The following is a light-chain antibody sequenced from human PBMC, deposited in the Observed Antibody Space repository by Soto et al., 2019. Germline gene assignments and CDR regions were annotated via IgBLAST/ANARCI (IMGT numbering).Light chain of an antibody. Sequence: VLTQSPSASGPPGQRVTISCSGGSSNIGTNTVNWYQQISGAAPKLLIYSYNERPSGVPDRFSGSKSGTSASLAISGLQSEDEADYYCAAWDDSLNAVVFGGGTKLTVL. CDR2: SYN. V-gene: IGLV1-44*01. CDR1: SSNIGTNT. J-gene: IGLJ2*01. CDR3: AAWDDSLNAVV.